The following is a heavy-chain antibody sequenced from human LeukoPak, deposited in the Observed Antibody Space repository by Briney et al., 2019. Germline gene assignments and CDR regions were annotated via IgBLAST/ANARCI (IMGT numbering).Heavy chain of an antibody. CDR2: ISGSGGST. CDR3: AKDSGNTETTNAPIGY. J-gene: IGHJ4*02. CDR1: GFTFSSYA. D-gene: IGHD4-17*01. Sequence: GGSLRLSCAASGFTFSSYAMSWVRQTPGKGLEWVSAISGSGGSTYYADSVKGRFTISRDNSKNTLYLQMNSLRAEDTAVYYCAKDSGNTETTNAPIGYSGQGTLVTVSS. V-gene: IGHV3-23*01.